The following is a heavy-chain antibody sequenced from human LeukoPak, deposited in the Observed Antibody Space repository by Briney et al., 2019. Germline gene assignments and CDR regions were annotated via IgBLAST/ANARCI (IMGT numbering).Heavy chain of an antibody. CDR1: GFTFSSYA. D-gene: IGHD5-18*01. CDR2: ISGTGGTT. CDR3: AKEGDTRDY. V-gene: IGHV3-23*01. J-gene: IGHJ4*02. Sequence: GGSLRLSCAASGFTFSSYAMTWVRQAPGRGLGWVSSISGTGGTTYYADSVKGRFTISRDNSKNTLYLQVNSLRAEDTAVYYCAKEGDTRDYWGQGTLVTVSS.